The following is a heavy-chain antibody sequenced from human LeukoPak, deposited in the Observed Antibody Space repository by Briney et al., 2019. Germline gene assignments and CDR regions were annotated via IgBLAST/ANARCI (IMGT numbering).Heavy chain of an antibody. J-gene: IGHJ4*02. CDR1: GFTFSSYS. V-gene: IGHV3-23*01. D-gene: IGHD1-14*01. Sequence: GGSLRLSCAASGFTFSSYSMNWVRQAPGKGLEWVSAISGSGGSTYYADSVKGRFTISRDNSKNTLYLQMNSLRAEDTAVYYCAKDPARGPNRGYWGQGTLVTVSS. CDR2: ISGSGGST. CDR3: AKDPARGPNRGY.